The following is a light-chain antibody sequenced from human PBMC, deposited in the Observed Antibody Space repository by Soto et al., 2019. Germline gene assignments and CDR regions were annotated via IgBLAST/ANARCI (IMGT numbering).Light chain of an antibody. CDR2: KAS. CDR3: QQYERYPIT. Sequence: DSQMTQFPSTLSASVGDRVTITCRASQSISPWLAWYQQKPGKAPKILISKASTLQSGVPPRFSGSGSGTEFTLTISSLQPDDFATYYCQQYERYPITFGGGNKVEIK. CDR1: QSISPW. J-gene: IGKJ4*01. V-gene: IGKV1-5*03.